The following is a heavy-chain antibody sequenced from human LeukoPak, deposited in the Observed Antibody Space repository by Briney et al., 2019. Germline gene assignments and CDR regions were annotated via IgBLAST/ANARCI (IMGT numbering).Heavy chain of an antibody. V-gene: IGHV4-59*01. J-gene: IGHJ5*02. Sequence: SETLSLTCTVSGGSISSYYWIWIRQFPGKGLEWIGYIYYTGTTNYNPSLKSRVTISVDTSKNQFSLKLTSVTAADTAVYYCARGHYGSGSPPGDWFDPWGQGTLVTVSS. CDR3: ARGHYGSGSPPGDWFDP. CDR1: GGSISSYY. CDR2: IYYTGTT. D-gene: IGHD3-10*01.